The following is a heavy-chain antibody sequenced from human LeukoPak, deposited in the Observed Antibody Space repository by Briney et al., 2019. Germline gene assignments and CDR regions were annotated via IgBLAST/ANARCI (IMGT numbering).Heavy chain of an antibody. D-gene: IGHD3/OR15-3a*01. J-gene: IGHJ6*04. Sequence: GGSLRLSCAASGFTFSDYYMSWIRQAPGKGLEWVSYISSSGSTIYYADSVKGRFTISRDNAKSTVNLQLNSLRVEDTAVYYCVRGADWTGYTTPSVDVWGKGTTVTVSS. CDR2: ISSSGSTI. V-gene: IGHV3-11*04. CDR1: GFTFSDYY. CDR3: VRGADWTGYTTPSVDV.